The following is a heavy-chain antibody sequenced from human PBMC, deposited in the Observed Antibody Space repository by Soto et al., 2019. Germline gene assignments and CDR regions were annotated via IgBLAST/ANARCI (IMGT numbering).Heavy chain of an antibody. CDR2: TYHSGNP. D-gene: IGHD4-17*01. J-gene: IGHJ4*02. CDR1: GDTISTGGYT. V-gene: IGHV4-30-2*01. Sequence: SETLSLTCDVSGDTISTGGYTWAWIRQPPGKALEWIGHTYHSGNPYYNPSLKSRVTISLDRSKKQFSLKLSSVTAAETAVYYCARGMTTVTTLDYWGQGTLVTVSS. CDR3: ARGMTTVTTLDY.